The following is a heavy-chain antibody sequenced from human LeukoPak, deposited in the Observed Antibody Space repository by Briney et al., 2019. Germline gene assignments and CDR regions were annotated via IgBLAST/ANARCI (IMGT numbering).Heavy chain of an antibody. CDR2: ISSSSSYI. CDR3: ARVFCGGDCSDAFDI. D-gene: IGHD2-21*02. Sequence: GGSLRLSCAASGFTFSSYTMNWVRQAPGKGLEWFSSISSSSSYIYYADSVKGRFTISRDNAKNSLYLQMNSLRAEDTAVYYCARVFCGGDCSDAFDIWGQGTMVTVSS. J-gene: IGHJ3*02. CDR1: GFTFSSYT. V-gene: IGHV3-21*01.